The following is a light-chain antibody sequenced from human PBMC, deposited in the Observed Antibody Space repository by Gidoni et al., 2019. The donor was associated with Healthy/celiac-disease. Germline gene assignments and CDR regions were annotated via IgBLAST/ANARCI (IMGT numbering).Light chain of an antibody. CDR3: QSYDSSLSGSRV. CDR1: SSNIGAGYD. CDR2: GNS. V-gene: IGLV1-40*01. J-gene: IGLJ2*01. Sequence: QSVLTQPPSVSGAPGQRVTISCTGSSSNIGAGYDVPWYQQLPGTAPKLLISGNSNRPSGVPDRFSGSKSGTSASLAITGLQAEDEADYYCQSYDSSLSGSRVFGGGTKLTVL.